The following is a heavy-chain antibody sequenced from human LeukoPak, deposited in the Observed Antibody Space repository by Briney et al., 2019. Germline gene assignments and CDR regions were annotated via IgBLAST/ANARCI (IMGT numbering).Heavy chain of an antibody. CDR1: GGSFSGYY. CDR2: IDNRGSR. CDR3: ARALASDGSGSYHY. Sequence: SETLSLTCAVYGGSFSGYYCSWIRQPPGKGLEWVGEIDNRGSRNHNPSLKSRVTISLDTSKHQFSLKLSSVTPADTAVYYCARALASDGSGSYHYWGQGTLVTVSS. D-gene: IGHD3-10*01. J-gene: IGHJ4*02. V-gene: IGHV4-34*01.